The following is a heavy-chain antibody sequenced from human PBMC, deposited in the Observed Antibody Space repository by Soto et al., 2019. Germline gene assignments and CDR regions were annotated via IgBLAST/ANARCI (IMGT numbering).Heavy chain of an antibody. J-gene: IGHJ4*02. V-gene: IGHV1-2*04. CDR1: GYTFTGYY. CDR3: ARGRGLLFGKYYFDY. CDR2: INPNSGGT. Sequence: GASVKVSCKASGYTFTGYYMHWVRQAPGQGLEWMGWINPNSGGTNYAQKFQGWVTMTRDTSVSTAYMELSRLRSDDTAVYYCARGRGLLFGKYYFDYWGQGTLVTVSS. D-gene: IGHD1-26*01.